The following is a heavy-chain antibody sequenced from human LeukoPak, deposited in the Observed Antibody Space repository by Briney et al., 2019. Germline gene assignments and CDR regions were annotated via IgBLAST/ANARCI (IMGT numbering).Heavy chain of an antibody. J-gene: IGHJ4*02. CDR1: GFTFSSYA. CDR2: LSYDGSNK. V-gene: IGHV3-30-3*01. CDR3: ARCDYFDY. Sequence: GGSLRLSCAASGFTFSSYAMHWVRQAPGKGLEWVAVLSYDGSNKYYADSVKGRFTISRDNSKNTLYLQMNSLRAEDTAVYYCARCDYFDYWGQGTLVTVSS.